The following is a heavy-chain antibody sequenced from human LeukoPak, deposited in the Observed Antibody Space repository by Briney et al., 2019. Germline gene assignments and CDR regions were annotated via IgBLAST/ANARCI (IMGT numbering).Heavy chain of an antibody. CDR3: AGKPAFSSTRRPFDY. CDR2: INHSGST. V-gene: IGHV4-34*01. CDR1: GGSFSGYY. J-gene: IGHJ4*02. Sequence: SETLSLTCAVYGGSFSGYYWSWIRQPPGKGLEWIEEINHSGSTNYNPSLKSRVTISVDTSKNQFSLKLSSVTAADTAVYYCAGKPAFSSTRRPFDYWGQGTLVTVSS. D-gene: IGHD6-13*01.